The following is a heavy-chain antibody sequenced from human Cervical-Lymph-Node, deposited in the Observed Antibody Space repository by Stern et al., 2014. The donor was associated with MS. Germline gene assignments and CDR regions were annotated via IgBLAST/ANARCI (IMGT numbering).Heavy chain of an antibody. Sequence: QVQLVQSGAEVKKPGSSVKVSCKASGGTFSSYAISWVRQAPGQGLEWMGGIIPIFGTANYAQKFQGRVTITADESTSTAYMELSSLRSEDTAVYYCARPYCSSTSCRPDYYYYYGMDVWGQGTTVTVSS. CDR2: IIPIFGTA. D-gene: IGHD2-2*01. V-gene: IGHV1-69*01. J-gene: IGHJ6*02. CDR1: GGTFSSYA. CDR3: ARPYCSSTSCRPDYYYYYGMDV.